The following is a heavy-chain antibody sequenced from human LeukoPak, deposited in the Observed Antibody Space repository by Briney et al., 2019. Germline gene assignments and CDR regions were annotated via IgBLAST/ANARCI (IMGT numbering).Heavy chain of an antibody. CDR2: TSGIGDT. J-gene: IGHJ4*02. Sequence: PGGSLRLSCAASGFTFNKYAMSWVRQPPGKGLEWVSSTSGIGDTYYANSVKGRFTISRDNSKNTVSLQMSSLRAEDTAVYYCARDETRRGCSGVTCYSDFDYWGQGTLVTVSS. CDR3: ARDETRRGCSGVTCYSDFDY. V-gene: IGHV3-23*01. CDR1: GFTFNKYA. D-gene: IGHD2-15*01.